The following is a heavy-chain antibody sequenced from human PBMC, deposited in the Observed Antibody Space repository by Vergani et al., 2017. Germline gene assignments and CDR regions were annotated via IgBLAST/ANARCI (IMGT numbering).Heavy chain of an antibody. CDR3: ARDAVPYYYGSGSYTPFDY. CDR1: GYTFTSSA. Sequence: QVPLVQSGSELKKPGASVKVSCTASGYTFTSSAMNWVRQATGQGLEWMGWINTNTGNPTYAQGFTGRFVFSLDPAVSTAYLQISSLKAEDTAVYYCARDAVPYYYGSGSYTPFDYWGQGTLVTVSS. CDR2: INTNTGNP. V-gene: IGHV7-4-1*02. J-gene: IGHJ4*02. D-gene: IGHD3-10*01.